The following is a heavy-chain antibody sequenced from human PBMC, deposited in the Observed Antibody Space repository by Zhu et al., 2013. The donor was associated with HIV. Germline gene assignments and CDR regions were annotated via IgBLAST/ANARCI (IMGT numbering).Heavy chain of an antibody. V-gene: IGHV1-2*04. CDR3: ARVGIVGATLYYFDY. CDR1: GYTFTGYY. Sequence: QVQLVQSGAEVKKPGASVKVSCKASGYTFTGYYMHWVRQAPGQGLEWMGWINPNSGGTNYAQKFQGWVTMTRDTSISTAYMELSRLRSDDTAVYYCARVGIVGATLYYFDYWGQGTLVTVSS. J-gene: IGHJ4*02. D-gene: IGHD1-26*01. CDR2: INPNSGGT.